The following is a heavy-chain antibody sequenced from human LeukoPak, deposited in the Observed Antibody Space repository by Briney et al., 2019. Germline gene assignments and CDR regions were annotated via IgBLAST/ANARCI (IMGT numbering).Heavy chain of an antibody. J-gene: IGHJ6*02. Sequence: GGSPRLSCAASGFTFSSYSMNWVRQAPGKGLEWVSSISSSSSYIYYADSVKGRFTISRDNAKNSLYLQMNSLRAEDTAVYYCARDELTMVRGVIPYSGMDVWGQGTTVTVSS. CDR1: GFTFSSYS. CDR3: ARDELTMVRGVIPYSGMDV. CDR2: ISSSSSYI. V-gene: IGHV3-21*01. D-gene: IGHD3-10*01.